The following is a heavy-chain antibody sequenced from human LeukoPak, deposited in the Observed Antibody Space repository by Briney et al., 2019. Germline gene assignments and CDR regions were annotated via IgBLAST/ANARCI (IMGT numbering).Heavy chain of an antibody. CDR1: GGPISDFY. V-gene: IGHV4-59*12. CDR2: IFYSGDT. D-gene: IGHD3-22*01. CDR3: ARGRGAYYDSSGYYYYFDY. Sequence: SETLSLTCTVSGGPISDFYWSWIRQSPEKGLEWIGNIFYSGDTNYNPSLRSRVTISVDTSKNQFSLKLSSVTAADTAVYYCARGRGAYYDSSGYYYYFDYWGQGTLVTVSS. J-gene: IGHJ4*02.